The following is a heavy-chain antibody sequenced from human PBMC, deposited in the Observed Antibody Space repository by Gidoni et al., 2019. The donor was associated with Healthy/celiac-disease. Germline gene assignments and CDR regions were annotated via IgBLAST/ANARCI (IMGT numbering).Heavy chain of an antibody. V-gene: IGHV4-61*02. CDR3: ARSEEGAFDI. Sequence: QVQLQESGPGLVKPSQTLSLTCTVSGGSISSGSYYWSWIRQPAGKGLEWIGRIYTSGSTNYNPSLKSRVTISVDTSKNQLSLKLSSVTAADTAVYYCARSEEGAFDIWGQGTMVTVSS. CDR1: GGSISSGSYY. J-gene: IGHJ3*02. CDR2: IYTSGST.